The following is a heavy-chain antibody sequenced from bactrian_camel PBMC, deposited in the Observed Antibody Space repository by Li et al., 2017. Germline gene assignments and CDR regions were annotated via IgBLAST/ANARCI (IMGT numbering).Heavy chain of an antibody. V-gene: IGHV3S40*01. CDR2: IDTSVGHT. J-gene: IGHJ4*01. CDR1: GFPFSTYG. Sequence: DVQLVESGGGLVQPGGSLRLSCAASGFPFSTYGMTWVRQAPGKEREGVASIDTSVGHTLYANSVKGRFTISRDNVENTVYLQMNNLKPQDTAVYYCAAQSTSSGDYDFGRLDACRDKYEYNYWGQGTQVTVS. CDR3: AAQSTSSGDYDFGRLDACRDKYEYNY. D-gene: IGHD4*01.